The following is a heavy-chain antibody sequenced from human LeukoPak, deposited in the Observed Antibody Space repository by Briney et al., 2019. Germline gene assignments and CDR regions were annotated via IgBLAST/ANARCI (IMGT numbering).Heavy chain of an antibody. CDR3: ASPRRPAVAAPFDY. D-gene: IGHD6-19*01. J-gene: IGHJ4*02. CDR2: IYYSGNT. Sequence: SETLSLTCAVYGGSFSGYYWGWIRQPPGKGLEWIGSIYYSGNTYYSPSLMSRVTISVDTSKNQFSLNLSSVTAADTAVYYCASPRRPAVAAPFDYWGQGTLVTVSS. CDR1: GGSFSGYY. V-gene: IGHV4-34*01.